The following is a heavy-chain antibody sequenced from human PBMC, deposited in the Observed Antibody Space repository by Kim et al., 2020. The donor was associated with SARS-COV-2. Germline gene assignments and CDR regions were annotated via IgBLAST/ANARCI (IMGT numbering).Heavy chain of an antibody. D-gene: IGHD5-12*01. J-gene: IGHJ5*02. CDR3: ARFLVATIWEYNWFDP. V-gene: IGHV1-69*01. Sequence: RFQGRVRITADESTSTAYMELSSLRSEDTAVYYCARFLVATIWEYNWFDPWGQGTLVTVSS.